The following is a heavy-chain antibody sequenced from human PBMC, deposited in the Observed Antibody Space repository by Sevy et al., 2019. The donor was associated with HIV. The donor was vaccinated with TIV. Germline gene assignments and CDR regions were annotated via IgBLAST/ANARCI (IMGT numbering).Heavy chain of an antibody. Sequence: SETLSLTCAVSGGSISSVNWWHWVRQPPGKGLEWIGEIYHSGSTNYNPSLKSRVTISVDNSKNQFSLKLSAVTAADTVVYYCARGGETPRGFDPWGQGSLVTVSS. V-gene: IGHV4-4*02. CDR3: ARGGETPRGFDP. D-gene: IGHD3-16*01. CDR1: GGSISSVNW. J-gene: IGHJ5*02. CDR2: IYHSGST.